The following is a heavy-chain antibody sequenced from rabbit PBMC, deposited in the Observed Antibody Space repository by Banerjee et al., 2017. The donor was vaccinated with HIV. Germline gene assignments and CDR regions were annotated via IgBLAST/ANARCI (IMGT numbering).Heavy chain of an antibody. CDR1: GIDFSSYG. CDR2: IYPGFGIGIR. D-gene: IGHD6-1*01. CDR3: ARSGWNDYNYGPM. J-gene: IGHJ4*01. Sequence: QEQLEESGGGLVKPGGTLTLTCKASGIDFSSYGISWVRQAPGKGLEWIAYIYPGFGIGIRNYANSVKGRFTISTDNAQNTVFLQMTSLTASDTATYFCARSGWNDYNYGPMWGPGTLVTVS. V-gene: IGHV1S43*01.